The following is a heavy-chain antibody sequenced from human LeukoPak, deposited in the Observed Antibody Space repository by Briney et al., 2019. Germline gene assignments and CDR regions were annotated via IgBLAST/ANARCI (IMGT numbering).Heavy chain of an antibody. J-gene: IGHJ5*02. Sequence: PGGSLRLSCAASGFTVSSNYMSWVRQAPGKGLEWVSVIYSGGSTYYADSVKGRFTISRDNSKNTLYLQMNSLRAEDTAVYYCAAGYSSGWYKTYNWFDPWGQGTLVTVSS. V-gene: IGHV3-53*01. CDR3: AAGYSSGWYKTYNWFDP. D-gene: IGHD6-13*01. CDR2: IYSGGST. CDR1: GFTVSSNY.